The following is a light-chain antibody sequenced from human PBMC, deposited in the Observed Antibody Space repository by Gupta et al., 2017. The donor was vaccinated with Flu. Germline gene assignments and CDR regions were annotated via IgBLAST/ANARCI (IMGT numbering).Light chain of an antibody. CDR3: QKYNSAPPLT. V-gene: IGKV1-27*01. CDR2: AAS. J-gene: IGKJ4*01. CDR1: QGISIY. Sequence: DIQMTQSPSSLSASVGDRVTITCRASQGISIYLAWYQQKPGKVPKPLIYAASTLQSGVPSRFSGSGSGTDFTLTISSLQPEDVATYYCQKYNSAPPLTFGGGTKVEIK.